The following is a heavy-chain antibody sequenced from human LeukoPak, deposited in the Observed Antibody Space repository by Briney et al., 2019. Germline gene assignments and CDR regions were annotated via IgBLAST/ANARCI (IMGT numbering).Heavy chain of an antibody. J-gene: IGHJ4*02. Sequence: PGGSLRLSCAASGFTFSDYYMSWIRQAPGMGLEWVSYISSSGSTIYYADSVKGRFTISRDNAKNSLYLQMNSLRAEDTAVYYCARDRLDSSGYFDYWGQGTLVTVSS. CDR1: GFTFSDYY. CDR2: ISSSGSTI. D-gene: IGHD3-22*01. V-gene: IGHV3-11*01. CDR3: ARDRLDSSGYFDY.